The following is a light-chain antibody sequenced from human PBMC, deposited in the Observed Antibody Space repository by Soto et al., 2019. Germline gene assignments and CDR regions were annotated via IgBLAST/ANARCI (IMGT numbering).Light chain of an antibody. Sequence: SVVTQPPSACVTPGQRVTISYSGSSSNIGSNTVNWYQQLPGTAPKLLIYSNNQRPSGVPDRFSGSKSGTSASLATSGLQSEDEADYYCAAWDDSLNAHYVFGTGTKVTVL. CDR3: AAWDDSLNAHYV. J-gene: IGLJ1*01. CDR2: SNN. V-gene: IGLV1-44*01. CDR1: SSNIGSNT.